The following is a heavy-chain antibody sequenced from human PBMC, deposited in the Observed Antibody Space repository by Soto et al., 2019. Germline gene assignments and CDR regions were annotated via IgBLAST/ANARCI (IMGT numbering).Heavy chain of an antibody. D-gene: IGHD2-8*01. CDR2: FKSRGDGGTT. Sequence: EVQLVESGGGLVNPGGSLRLSCAASGFTFSNAWMNWVRQAPGQGLEWVARFKSRGDGGTTDYAAPVKGRFTISRDDSENTPWLRMDSLKIEDTGVYFCTSDVTGVTTNYGFDYWGQGILVTVSS. J-gene: IGHJ4*02. CDR1: GFTFSNAW. CDR3: TSDVTGVTTNYGFDY. V-gene: IGHV3-15*07.